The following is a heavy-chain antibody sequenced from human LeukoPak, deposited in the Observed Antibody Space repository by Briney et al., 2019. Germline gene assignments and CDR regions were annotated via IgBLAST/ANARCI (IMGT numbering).Heavy chain of an antibody. Sequence: GSLRLSCAASGFTFSNYWMHWVRQAPGKGLVWVSRIRSDGSSTTYADFVKGRFTISRDNAKNTLYLQMNSLRDEDTAVYYCAKGYYYDSSGCYRSWFDPWGQGTVVTVSS. CDR3: AKGYYYDSSGCYRSWFDP. J-gene: IGHJ5*02. V-gene: IGHV3-74*01. CDR2: IRSDGSST. CDR1: GFTFSNYW. D-gene: IGHD3-22*01.